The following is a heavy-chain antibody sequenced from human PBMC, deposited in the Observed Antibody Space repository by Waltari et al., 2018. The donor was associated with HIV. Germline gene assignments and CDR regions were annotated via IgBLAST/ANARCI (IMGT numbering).Heavy chain of an antibody. V-gene: IGHV1-2*02. Sequence: QVQLVQSGAEVKKPGASVKVSCKASGYTFTGYYMHWVRQAPGQGREGMRWINPNSGVTNSAQKFQGRVTMTRDTAISTAYMELSRLRSDDTAVYYCARIYCSGTSCGSWFDPWGQGTLVTVSS. CDR2: INPNSGVT. CDR3: ARIYCSGTSCGSWFDP. J-gene: IGHJ5*02. CDR1: GYTFTGYY. D-gene: IGHD2-2*01.